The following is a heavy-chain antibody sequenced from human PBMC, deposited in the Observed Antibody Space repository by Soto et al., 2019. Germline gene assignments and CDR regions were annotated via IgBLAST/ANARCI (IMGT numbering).Heavy chain of an antibody. Sequence: QVQLQETGPGLVKPSQTLSLPCTVSGGSISSGGYYWSWIRQHPGKGLEWIGYIYYSGSTYYNPGLMSRVTVSVDTSKNQFFLKLSSVTAAVSAVYYCARSVAPWGQGTLVTVSS. D-gene: IGHD2-21*01. J-gene: IGHJ5*02. CDR1: GGSISSGGYY. CDR3: ARSVAP. CDR2: IYYSGST. V-gene: IGHV4-31*03.